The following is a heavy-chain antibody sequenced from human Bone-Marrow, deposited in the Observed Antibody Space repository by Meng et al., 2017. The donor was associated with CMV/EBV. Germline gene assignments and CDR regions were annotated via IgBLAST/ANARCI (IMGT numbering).Heavy chain of an antibody. CDR2: IVVGSGYT. Sequence: SVKVSCKASGYTFTGYYMHWVRQARGEPLEWIGWIVVGSGYTSYAQKLQGRVTITRDMATSTAYMEVSSLRSDDTAVYYCASKAMDVWGQGTTVTVSS. J-gene: IGHJ6*02. V-gene: IGHV1-58*02. CDR1: GYTFTGYY. CDR3: ASKAMDV.